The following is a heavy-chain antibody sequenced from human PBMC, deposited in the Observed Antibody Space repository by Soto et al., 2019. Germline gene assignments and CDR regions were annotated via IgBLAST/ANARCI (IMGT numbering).Heavy chain of an antibody. CDR1: GGSISSSNW. CDR2: IYHSGST. J-gene: IGHJ4*02. V-gene: IGHV4-4*02. Sequence: QVQLQESGPGLVKPSGTLSLTCAVSGGSISSSNWWSWVRQPPGKGLEWIGEIYHSGSTNYNPSLKRRVTISVDKSKHQCSLKLSSVTAADTAVYYCARVADTNQQTGPYYFDYWGQGTLVTVSS. CDR3: ARVADTNQQTGPYYFDY.